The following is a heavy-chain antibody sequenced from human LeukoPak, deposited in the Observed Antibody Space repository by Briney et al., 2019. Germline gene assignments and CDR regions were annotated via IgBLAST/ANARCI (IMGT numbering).Heavy chain of an antibody. J-gene: IGHJ4*01. V-gene: IGHV4-59*08. D-gene: IGHD3-22*01. CDR2: IYSSGSA. Sequence: SETLSLTCTVSGASINNNFWTWIRQPPRKGLEWIGYIYSSGSANYNPSLKSRVIISGDTSKNQISLNLTSVTAADTAVYFCARHRDYYDTWGHGTLVTVSS. CDR3: ARHRDYYDT. CDR1: GASINNNF.